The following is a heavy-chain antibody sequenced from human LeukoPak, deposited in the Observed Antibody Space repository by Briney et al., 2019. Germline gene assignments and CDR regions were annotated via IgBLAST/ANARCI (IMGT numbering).Heavy chain of an antibody. CDR1: GDSLTEVP. D-gene: IGHD6-19*01. V-gene: IGHV1-24*01. CDR2: FDPEEGET. CDR3: ATVRDFATIAVPGFNV. J-gene: IGHJ6*04. Sequence: ASVKVSCKVSGDSLTEVPMYWGRQAPGKGLEWMGGFDPEEGETIYAQKFQGRVTMTEDTSTDTAYMELSSLRSEDTAIYYCATVRDFATIAVPGFNVWGKGTTVTVSS.